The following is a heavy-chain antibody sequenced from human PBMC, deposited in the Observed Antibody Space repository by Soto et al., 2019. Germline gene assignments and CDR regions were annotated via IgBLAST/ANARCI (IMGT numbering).Heavy chain of an antibody. D-gene: IGHD2-15*01. J-gene: IGHJ6*02. CDR2: ISSSSSYI. CDR3: ARELVVVAATPYYYGMDV. Sequence: GGSLRLSCAASGFTFSSYSMNWVRQAPGKGLEWVSSISSSSSYIYYADSVKGRFTISRDNAKNSLYLQMNSLRAEDTAVYYCARELVVVAATPYYYGMDVWGQGTMVTVSS. CDR1: GFTFSSYS. V-gene: IGHV3-21*01.